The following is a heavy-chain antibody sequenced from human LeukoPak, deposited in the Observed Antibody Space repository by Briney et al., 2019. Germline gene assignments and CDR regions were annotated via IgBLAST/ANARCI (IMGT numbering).Heavy chain of an antibody. CDR1: GDSMSNYY. J-gene: IGHJ4*02. CDR2: ISDRGST. CDR3: ARDVCSGGTCYLDY. D-gene: IGHD2-15*01. Sequence: SEALSLTCSVSGDSMSNYYWTWIRQPPGKALESIGYISDRGSTYYSPSLKSRATISADTSKNQISLKLTSVTAADTAVYYCARDVCSGGTCYLDYWGRGTLVSVSS. V-gene: IGHV4-59*01.